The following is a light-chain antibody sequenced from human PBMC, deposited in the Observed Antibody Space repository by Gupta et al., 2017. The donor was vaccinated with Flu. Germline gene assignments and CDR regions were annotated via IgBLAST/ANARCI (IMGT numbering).Light chain of an antibody. CDR2: DNN. V-gene: IGLV1-51*01. J-gene: IGLJ7*01. CDR1: SSNIGNNY. Sequence: QSVLTQPPSVSAAPGQKVTISCSGGSSNIGNNYVSWYQQLPGTTPKLLIYDNNKRPAGMPDRFSGSKSGTSATLGITGLQTGDEADYYCGTWENRLTAAVFGGGTQLTVL. CDR3: GTWENRLTAAV.